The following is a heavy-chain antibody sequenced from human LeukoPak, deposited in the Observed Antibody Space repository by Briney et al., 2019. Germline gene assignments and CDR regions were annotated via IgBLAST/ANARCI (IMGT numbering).Heavy chain of an antibody. CDR3: AKERQTGDYFTSDY. CDR2: INGRGIT. CDR1: GFTFSSYG. D-gene: IGHD4-17*01. V-gene: IGHV3-23*01. Sequence: GGSLRLSCAASGFTFSSYGMQWVRQAPGEGLEWLSAINGRGITYYAGSVKGRFTISRDNSENTLYLQMNSLTVDDTAIYFCAKERQTGDYFTSDYWGQGTLVTVSS. J-gene: IGHJ4*02.